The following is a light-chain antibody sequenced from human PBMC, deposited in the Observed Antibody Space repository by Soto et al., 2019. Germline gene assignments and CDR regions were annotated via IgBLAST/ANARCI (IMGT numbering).Light chain of an antibody. CDR1: QTISNW. V-gene: IGKV1-5*03. CDR3: QQVSGYPLN. Sequence: DIQMTQSPSTLSASVGDRVTITCRASQTISNWLAWYQQKPGKAPKLLIYKASSLESGVPSRFSGSGSGTEFTLTISSLQPDDFATYYCQQVSGYPLNFGGGTKVDIK. J-gene: IGKJ4*01. CDR2: KAS.